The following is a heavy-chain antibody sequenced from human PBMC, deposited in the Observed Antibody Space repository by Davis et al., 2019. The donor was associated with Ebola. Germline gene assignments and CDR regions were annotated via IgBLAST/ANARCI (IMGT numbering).Heavy chain of an antibody. D-gene: IGHD3-16*01. J-gene: IGHJ6*02. V-gene: IGHV3-30*04. CDR1: GFIFRNYA. CDR3: TRAGGSYNYYYGMDV. Sequence: PGGSLSLSCAASGFIFRNYALHWVRQAPGKGLEWVAVVSHSERERFYADSVKGRFTITRDTSKNTLYLQMNSLRAEDTSVYYWTRAGGSYNYYYGMDVWGQGTTVTVSS. CDR2: VSHSERER.